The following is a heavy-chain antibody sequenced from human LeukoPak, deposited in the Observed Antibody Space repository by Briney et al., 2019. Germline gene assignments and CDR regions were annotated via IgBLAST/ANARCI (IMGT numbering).Heavy chain of an antibody. V-gene: IGHV7-4-1*01. Sequence: ASVKVSCKASGYSFTRYSVNWVRQAPGQGLEWMGWINTNTANPTYAQGFTGQFVFSLDTSVSTAYLEIDNLKAEDTAVYYCARDSREDYFDYWGQGTLVTVSS. J-gene: IGHJ4*02. CDR2: INTNTANP. CDR3: ARDSREDYFDY. D-gene: IGHD5-24*01. CDR1: GYSFTRYS.